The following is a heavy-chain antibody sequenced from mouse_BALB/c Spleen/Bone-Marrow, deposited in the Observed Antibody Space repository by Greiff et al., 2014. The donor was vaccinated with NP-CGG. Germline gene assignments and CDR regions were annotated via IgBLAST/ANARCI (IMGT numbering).Heavy chain of an antibody. V-gene: IGHV1-69*02. CDR2: IYPSDSYS. CDR1: GYTLTNYW. J-gene: IGHJ4*01. CDR3: TRRDRYDYYGVDY. D-gene: IGHD2-14*01. Sequence: VKLQESGAELVRPGASVKVSCKASGYTLTNYWINWGRRRPGQGLEWIGNIYPSDSYSNYNQKFKDKATLTVDKSSSTAYMQLSSPTSEDSAVYYCTRRDRYDYYGVDYWGQGTSVTVSS.